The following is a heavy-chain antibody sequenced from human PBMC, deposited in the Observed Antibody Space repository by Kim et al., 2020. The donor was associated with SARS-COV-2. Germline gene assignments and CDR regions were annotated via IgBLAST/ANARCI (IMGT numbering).Heavy chain of an antibody. D-gene: IGHD5-12*01. V-gene: IGHV1-18*01. CDR1: GYIFTNYG. Sequence: ASVKVSCKASGYIFTNYGISWVRQAPGQGLEWMGWISASNGNTNYALNLQGRVTMTTDTSTRTAYMDLRSLRSDDTAVYYCARGGSTSNPLFYFDYWGQGTLVTVSS. CDR2: ISASNGNT. J-gene: IGHJ4*02. CDR3: ARGGSTSNPLFYFDY.